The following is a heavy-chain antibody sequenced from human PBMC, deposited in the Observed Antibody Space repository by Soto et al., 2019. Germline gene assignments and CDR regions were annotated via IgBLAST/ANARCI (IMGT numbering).Heavy chain of an antibody. V-gene: IGHV3-30*18. J-gene: IGHJ4*02. CDR3: AKAQLPSYDEYGDCGY. Sequence: GGSLRLSCAASGFTFSSYGMHWVRQAPGKGLEWVAVISYDGSNKYYADSVKGRFTISRDNSKNTLYLQMNGLRAEDTAVYYCAKAQLPSYDEYGDCGYWGQGTLVTVSS. CDR1: GFTFSSYG. CDR2: ISYDGSNK. D-gene: IGHD4-17*01.